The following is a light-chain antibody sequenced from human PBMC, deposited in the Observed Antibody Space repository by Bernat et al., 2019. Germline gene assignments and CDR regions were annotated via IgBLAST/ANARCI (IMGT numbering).Light chain of an antibody. CDR1: SSDVGYYNY. J-gene: IGLJ3*02. CDR2: DVS. Sequence: QSALTQPASVSWSPGQSITISCTGTSSDVGYYNYVSWYQQHPGKVPKVMIYDVSNRPSGVSNRFSGSKSDNTASLTICGLQAEDEADYYCNAWASSAAHYVFGRGTRLTVL. V-gene: IGLV2-14*03. CDR3: NAWASSAAHYV.